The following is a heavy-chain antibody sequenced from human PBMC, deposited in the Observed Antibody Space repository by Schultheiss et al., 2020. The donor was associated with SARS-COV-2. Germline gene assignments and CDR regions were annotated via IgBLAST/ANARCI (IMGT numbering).Heavy chain of an antibody. V-gene: IGHV3-13*01. D-gene: IGHD2-8*01. J-gene: IGHJ1*01. CDR2: IGTAGDT. CDR1: GFTFSSYD. Sequence: GESLKISCAASGFTFSSYDMHWVRQATGKGLEWVSAIGTAGDTYYPGSVKGRFTISRDNANNSLYLQMNSLRAEDTAVYYCARVGRDCSHGVCYNAEYFQHWGQGTLVTVSS. CDR3: ARVGRDCSHGVCYNAEYFQH.